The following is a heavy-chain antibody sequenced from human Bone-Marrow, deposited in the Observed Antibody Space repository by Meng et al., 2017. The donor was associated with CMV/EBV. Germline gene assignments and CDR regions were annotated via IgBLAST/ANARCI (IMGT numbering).Heavy chain of an antibody. CDR3: ARYSLLAARLYYYYYGMDV. CDR2: IYYSGST. Sequence: SETLSLTCTVSGGSISSGGYYWSWIRQHPGKGLEWIGYIYYSGSTYYNPSLKSRVTISVDTSKNQFSLKLSSVTAADTAVYYCARYSLLAARLYYYYYGMDVWGQGTTVTVSS. CDR1: GGSISSGGYY. V-gene: IGHV4-31*03. D-gene: IGHD6-6*01. J-gene: IGHJ6*02.